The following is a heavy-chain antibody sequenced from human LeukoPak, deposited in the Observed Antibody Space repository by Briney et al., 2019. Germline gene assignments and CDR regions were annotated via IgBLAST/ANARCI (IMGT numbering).Heavy chain of an antibody. D-gene: IGHD3-10*01. J-gene: IGHJ5*02. CDR3: APTITMVREPFDP. V-gene: IGHV3-7*01. Sequence: PGGSLRLSCAASGFTFSSYWMSWVRQAPGKGLEWVANIKHDGSERHYVDSVKDRFTISRDNSKNTLYLQMNSLRAEDTAVYYCAPTITMVREPFDPWGQGTLVTISS. CDR2: IKHDGSER. CDR1: GFTFSSYW.